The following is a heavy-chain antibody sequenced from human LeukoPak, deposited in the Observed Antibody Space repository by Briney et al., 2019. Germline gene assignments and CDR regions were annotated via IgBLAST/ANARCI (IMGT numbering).Heavy chain of an antibody. CDR3: ARLANWEKYYFDY. Sequence: GASVKVSCKASGYTFPGYYMHWVRQAPGQGLEWMGWINPNSGGTNYAQKFQGRVTMTRDTSISTAYMELSRLRSDDTAVYYCARLANWEKYYFDYWGQGTLVTVSS. CDR2: INPNSGGT. V-gene: IGHV1-2*02. D-gene: IGHD7-27*01. J-gene: IGHJ4*02. CDR1: GYTFPGYY.